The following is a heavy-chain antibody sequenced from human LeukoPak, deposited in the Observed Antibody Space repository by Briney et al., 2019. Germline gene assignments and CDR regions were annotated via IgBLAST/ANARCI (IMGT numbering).Heavy chain of an antibody. CDR3: RRPMTVRSYSDTFDY. V-gene: IGHV5-51*01. D-gene: IGHD4-11*01. J-gene: IGHJ4*02. CDR2: IYPGDSDT. CDR1: GYSAPTFC. Sequence: PGESLRNSRAGSGYSAPTFCIDWARQMPGKGLEWMGIIYPGDSDTRYNPSFQGQVTISADKSISTAYLPWSSLKASDTAMFYCRRPMTVRSYSDTFDYWGQGTMVTVS.